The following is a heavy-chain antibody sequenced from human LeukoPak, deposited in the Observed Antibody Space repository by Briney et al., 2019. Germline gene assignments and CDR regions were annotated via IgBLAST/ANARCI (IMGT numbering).Heavy chain of an antibody. CDR2: AYFSGHK. Sequence: SETLSLTCTVSGGSVNSNAYYWGWIRQTPGKGLEWIGNAYFSGHKYYNPSLKSRVTIFVDTSKNEFSLKLSSVTAADTAVYYCARLGGYNLSRNAFDIWGRGTSVTVSS. CDR3: ARLGGYNLSRNAFDI. J-gene: IGHJ3*02. V-gene: IGHV4-39*01. CDR1: GGSVNSNAYY. D-gene: IGHD5-24*01.